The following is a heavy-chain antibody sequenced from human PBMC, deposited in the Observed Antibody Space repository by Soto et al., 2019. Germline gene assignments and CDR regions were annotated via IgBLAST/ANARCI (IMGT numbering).Heavy chain of an antibody. V-gene: IGHV1-8*01. CDR3: ARGVRGYCTNGVCSYNWIDP. CDR2: MNPNSGNT. CDR1: GYTFTSYD. J-gene: IGHJ5*02. D-gene: IGHD2-8*01. Sequence: QVQLVQSGAEVKKPGASVKVSCKASGYTFTSYDINWVRQATGQGLEWMGWMNPNSGNTGYAQKFQGRVTMTRNTSISTAYMELSSLRSEDTAVYYCARGVRGYCTNGVCSYNWIDPWGQGTLVTVSS.